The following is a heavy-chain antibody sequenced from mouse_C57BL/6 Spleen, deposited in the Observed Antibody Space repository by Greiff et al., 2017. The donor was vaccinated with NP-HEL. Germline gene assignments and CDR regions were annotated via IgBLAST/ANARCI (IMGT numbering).Heavy chain of an antibody. Sequence: VQLQQPGAELVMPGASVKLSCKASGYTFTSYWMHWVKQRPGQGLEWIGEIDPSDSYTNYNQKFKGKSTLTVDKSSSTAYMQLSSLTSEDSAVYYCAREQLRLRDAMDYRGQGTSVTVSS. CDR1: GYTFTSYW. CDR3: AREQLRLRDAMDY. J-gene: IGHJ4*01. V-gene: IGHV1-69*01. D-gene: IGHD3-2*02. CDR2: IDPSDSYT.